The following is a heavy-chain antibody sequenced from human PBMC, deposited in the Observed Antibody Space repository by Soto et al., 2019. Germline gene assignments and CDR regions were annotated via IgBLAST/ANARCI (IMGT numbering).Heavy chain of an antibody. CDR2: ISYDGSNK. CDR1: GFTFSSYA. J-gene: IGHJ4*02. D-gene: IGHD6-19*01. V-gene: IGHV3-30-3*01. Sequence: GGSLRLSCAASGFTFSSYAMHWVRQAPGKGLEWVAVISYDGSNKYYADSVKGRFTISRDNSKNTLYLQMNSLRAEDTAVYYCARDQGSGWYSHWGQGTLVTVSS. CDR3: ARDQGSGWYSH.